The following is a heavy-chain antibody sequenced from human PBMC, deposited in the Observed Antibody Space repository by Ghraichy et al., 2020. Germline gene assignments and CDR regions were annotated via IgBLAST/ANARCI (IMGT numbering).Heavy chain of an antibody. V-gene: IGHV3-64*02. J-gene: IGHJ4*02. CDR3: ARGCSSNSHSCIDY. CDR1: GFTFSSYA. D-gene: IGHD6-6*01. Sequence: GGSLRLSCAASGFTFSSYALHWVRQAPGKGLEYVSTIRSDGGSTYYVDSVKGRFTISRDNSKNTLYLQMGTLRAEDMAVYYCARGCSSNSHSCIDYWVQGTPVNVSP. CDR2: IRSDGGST.